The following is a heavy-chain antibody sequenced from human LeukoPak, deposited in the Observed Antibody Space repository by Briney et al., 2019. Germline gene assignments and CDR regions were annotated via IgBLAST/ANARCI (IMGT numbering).Heavy chain of an antibody. J-gene: IGHJ4*02. CDR3: ARSSTYYYDSSGYYFDY. CDR1: GYTFTGYH. CDR2: INPNSGGS. V-gene: IGHV1-2*02. Sequence: GASVKVSCKASGYTFTGYHMHWVRQAPGQGLEWMGWINPNSGGSDYAQKFQGRVTITADKSTSTAYMELSSLRSEDTAVYYCARSSTYYYDSSGYYFDYWGQGTLVTVSS. D-gene: IGHD3-22*01.